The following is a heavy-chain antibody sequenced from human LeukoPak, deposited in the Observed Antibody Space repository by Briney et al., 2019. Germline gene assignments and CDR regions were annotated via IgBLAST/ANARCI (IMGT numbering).Heavy chain of an antibody. CDR2: INPNSAGT. CDR1: GYTFTDYY. Sequence: ASVKVSCTASGYTFTDYYMHWVRQAPGQGLEWMGWINPNSAGTDYAQNFQGRVTMTRDTSISSAYTELSRLTSDDTAVYYCARDPQYNWGPFDYWGQGILVTVSS. D-gene: IGHD1-20*01. CDR3: ARDPQYNWGPFDY. V-gene: IGHV1-2*02. J-gene: IGHJ4*02.